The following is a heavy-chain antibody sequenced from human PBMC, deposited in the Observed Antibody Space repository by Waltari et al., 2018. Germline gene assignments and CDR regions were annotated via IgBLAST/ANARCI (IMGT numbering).Heavy chain of an antibody. CDR3: ARVRYCSGGSCYDY. D-gene: IGHD2-15*01. Sequence: QVQLVQSGAAVKKPGASVKVSCKASSYTFTGFYLHWVRQAPGQGLEWMGWINPNSGDSNYAQKFQGRVTMTRDTSISTAFMELSRLRSDDTAVYYCARVRYCSGGSCYDYWGQGTLVTVSS. CDR1: SYTFTGFY. J-gene: IGHJ4*02. V-gene: IGHV1-2*02. CDR2: INPNSGDS.